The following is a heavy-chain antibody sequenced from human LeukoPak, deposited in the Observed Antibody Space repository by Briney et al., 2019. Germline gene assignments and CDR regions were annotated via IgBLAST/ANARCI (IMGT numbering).Heavy chain of an antibody. CDR3: AKGDNNILTGYYNSFDS. V-gene: IGHV3-23*01. D-gene: IGHD3-9*01. J-gene: IGHJ4*02. Sequence: GGSLRLSCAASGFTFSDYAMTWIRQAPGKGLEWVSTISGSGISTYFADSVKGRFTISRDNSRNTLFLQMNSLRAEDTALFYCAKGDNNILTGYYNSFDSWGQGTLVTVSS. CDR2: ISGSGIST. CDR1: GFTFSDYA.